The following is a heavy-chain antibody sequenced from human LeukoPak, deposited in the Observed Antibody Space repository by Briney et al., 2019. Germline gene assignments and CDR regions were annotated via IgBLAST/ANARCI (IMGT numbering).Heavy chain of an antibody. V-gene: IGHV3-23*01. CDR2: VSGSGAHT. Sequence: QSGGSLRLSCAASGFTFSSYAMTWVRQAPGKGLQWVSAVSGSGAHTYYADSVKGRFTISRDNAKNSLYLQMNSLRAEDTAIYYCARLTSNYYYYYMDVWGKGTTVTISS. CDR1: GFTFSSYA. CDR3: ARLTSNYYYYYMDV. D-gene: IGHD2-21*02. J-gene: IGHJ6*03.